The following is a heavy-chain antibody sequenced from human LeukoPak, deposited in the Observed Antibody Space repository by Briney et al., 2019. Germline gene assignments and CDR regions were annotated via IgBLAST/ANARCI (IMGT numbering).Heavy chain of an antibody. V-gene: IGHV4-4*07. CDR3: VRGYYDRSGDYGYYFDY. D-gene: IGHD3-22*01. Sequence: PSETLSLTCTVSGGSISSYYWSWIRQPAGKGLEWIRRISLSGSTNYNPSLKSRVTMSVDTSKNQFSVKLTSVTAADTAVYYCVRGYYDRSGDYGYYFDYWGQGALVTVSS. CDR2: ISLSGST. CDR1: GGSISSYY. J-gene: IGHJ4*02.